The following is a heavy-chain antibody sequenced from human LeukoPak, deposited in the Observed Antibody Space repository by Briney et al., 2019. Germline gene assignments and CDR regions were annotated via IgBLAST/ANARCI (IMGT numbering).Heavy chain of an antibody. CDR3: ASLPLRYFDWLAN. V-gene: IGHV3-74*01. CDR2: INSDGSST. CDR1: GFTFSSYW. D-gene: IGHD3-9*01. J-gene: IGHJ5*02. Sequence: PGGSLRLSCAASGFTFSSYWMHWVRQAPGKGLAWVSRINSDGSSTSYVDSVKGRFTISRDNAKNTLYLQMNSLRAEDTAVYYCASLPLRYFDWLANWGQGTLVTVSS.